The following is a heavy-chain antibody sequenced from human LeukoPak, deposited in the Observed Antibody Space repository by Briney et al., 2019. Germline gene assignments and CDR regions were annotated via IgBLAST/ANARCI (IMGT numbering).Heavy chain of an antibody. D-gene: IGHD3-9*01. CDR1: GGSISSYY. J-gene: IGHJ5*02. CDR3: ARQRLTGYFNWFDP. V-gene: IGHV4-59*01. Sequence: PSETLSPTCTVSGGSISSYYWSWIRQPPGKGLEWIGYIYYSGSTNYNPSLKSRVTISVDTSKNQFSLKLSSVTAADTAVYYCARQRLTGYFNWFDPWGQGTLVTVSS. CDR2: IYYSGST.